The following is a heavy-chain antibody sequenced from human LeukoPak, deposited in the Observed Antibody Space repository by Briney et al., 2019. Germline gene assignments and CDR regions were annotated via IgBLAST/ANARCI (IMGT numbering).Heavy chain of an antibody. D-gene: IGHD2-2*01. CDR1: GGSITSYY. CDR3: ASWHCSSTSCYAAFDY. Sequence: SETLSLTCTVSGGSITSYYWSWIRQPPGKGLEWIGYIYYSGSTTYNPSLKSRVTISADTSKNQFSLQLNSVTPEDTAVYYCASWHCSSTSCYAAFDYWGQGTLVTVSS. J-gene: IGHJ4*02. CDR2: IYYSGST. V-gene: IGHV4-59*12.